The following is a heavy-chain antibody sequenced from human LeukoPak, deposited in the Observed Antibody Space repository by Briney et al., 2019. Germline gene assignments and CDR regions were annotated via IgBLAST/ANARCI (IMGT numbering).Heavy chain of an antibody. J-gene: IGHJ4*02. V-gene: IGHV3-7*01. D-gene: IGHD6-13*01. CDR3: ARDMAAGIGYYFDY. CDR2: FKQDVSEK. CDR1: GFTFSSYW. Sequence: GGSLRLSCAASGFTFSSYWMSWVRQAPGKGLGWVANFKQDVSEKYYVDSVKGRFTISRDNAKNSLYLQMNSLRAEDTAVYYCARDMAAGIGYYFDYWGQGTLVTVSS.